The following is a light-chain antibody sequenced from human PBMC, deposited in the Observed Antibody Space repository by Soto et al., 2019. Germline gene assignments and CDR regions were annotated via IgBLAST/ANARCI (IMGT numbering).Light chain of an antibody. V-gene: IGLV1-40*01. J-gene: IGLJ2*01. CDR2: DDS. CDR1: SSNIGPGYD. CDR3: QSYDHRLGGVI. Sequence: QSVLTQPPSVSGAPGQRVTISCTGSSSNIGPGYDVHWYQRLPGTAPKLLIYDDSNRPSGVPDRFSGSKSGTSASLAITGLQAEDEGDYYCQSYDHRLGGVIFGGGTKLTVL.